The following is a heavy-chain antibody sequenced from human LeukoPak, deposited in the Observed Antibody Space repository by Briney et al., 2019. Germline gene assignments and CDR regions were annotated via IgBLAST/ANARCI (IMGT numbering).Heavy chain of an antibody. D-gene: IGHD3-10*01. CDR2: MKQDGSEK. J-gene: IGHJ3*02. CDR1: GFSFSSYW. Sequence: GSLRLSCAASGFSFSSYWMSWFRQAPGKGLEWVANMKQDGSEKYYVDSLKGRFTISRDNAKNSLYLQMNSLRAEDTAVYYCARVGTMVRGVITRFDAFDIWGQGTMVTVSS. CDR3: ARVGTMVRGVITRFDAFDI. V-gene: IGHV3-7*01.